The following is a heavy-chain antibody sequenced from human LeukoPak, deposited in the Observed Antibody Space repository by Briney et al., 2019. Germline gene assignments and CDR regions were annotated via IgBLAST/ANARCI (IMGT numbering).Heavy chain of an antibody. CDR1: GGTFSSYA. V-gene: IGHV1-69*04. CDR3: ARDEDYDFWSGYPDY. CDR2: IIPILGIA. Sequence: ASVKVSCKASGGTFSSYATSWVRQAPGQGLEWMGRIIPILGIANYAQKFQGRVTITADKSTSTAYMELSSLRSEDTAVYYCARDEDYDFWSGYPDYWGQGTLVTVSS. J-gene: IGHJ4*02. D-gene: IGHD3-3*01.